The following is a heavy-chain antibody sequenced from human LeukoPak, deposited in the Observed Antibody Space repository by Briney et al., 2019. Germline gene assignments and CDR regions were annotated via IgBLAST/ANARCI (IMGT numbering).Heavy chain of an antibody. CDR3: ARNAVIAVAAYYYNYMDV. CDR1: GFTFSSYG. V-gene: IGHV3-30*03. CDR2: ISYDGSKK. J-gene: IGHJ6*03. D-gene: IGHD6-19*01. Sequence: GGSLRLSCAASGFTFSSYGMHWVRQAPGKGLEWVAVISYDGSKKYYADSVKGRFTISRDNSKNTLYLQMNSLRTEDTAVYFCARNAVIAVAAYYYNYMDVWGKGTTVTVSS.